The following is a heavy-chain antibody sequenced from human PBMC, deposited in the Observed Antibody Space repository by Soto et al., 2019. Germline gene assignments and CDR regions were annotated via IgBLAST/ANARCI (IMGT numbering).Heavy chain of an antibody. J-gene: IGHJ4*02. CDR1: GFSLSTSGVG. D-gene: IGHD3-10*01. Sequence: QITLKESGPTLVKPTQTLTLTCTFSGFSLSTSGVGVGWIRQPPGKALECLALIYGNDDKRYSPSLKNRLTIPHDTSKNQGVITMTNMDPVDTATYYCTHSGVTYYYGPGNDYAMNHWGQGTLVTVSS. CDR2: IYGNDDK. V-gene: IGHV2-5*01. CDR3: THSGVTYYYGPGNDYAMNH.